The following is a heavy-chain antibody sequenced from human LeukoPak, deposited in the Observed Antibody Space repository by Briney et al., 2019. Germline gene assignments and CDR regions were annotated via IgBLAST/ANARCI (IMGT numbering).Heavy chain of an antibody. V-gene: IGHV4-31*03. D-gene: IGHD3-3*01. CDR2: IYYSGTT. CDR1: GGSISSGGYY. J-gene: IGHJ4*02. Sequence: SETLSLTCTVSGGSISSGGYYWSWIRQHPGKGLEWIGYIYYSGTTYYNPSLKSRVTISLDTSKNQFSLKLSSVTAADTAIYLCARDRSGYSLFDSWGQGTLVTVSS. CDR3: ARDRSGYSLFDS.